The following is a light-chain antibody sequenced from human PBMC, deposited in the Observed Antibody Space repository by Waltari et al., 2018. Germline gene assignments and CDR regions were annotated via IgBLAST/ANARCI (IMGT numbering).Light chain of an antibody. CDR3: QVWDSDSDHVV. CDR2: YNN. Sequence: SYVLTQQPSVSVATGETARITCGGNNIGSKSVHWYQQEPGQAPILVIYYNNDRPSGIPERFSCSNSGNTATLTISRVDAGDEADYYCQVWDSDSDHVVFGGGTKLAVL. V-gene: IGLV3-21*01. J-gene: IGLJ2*01. CDR1: NIGSKS.